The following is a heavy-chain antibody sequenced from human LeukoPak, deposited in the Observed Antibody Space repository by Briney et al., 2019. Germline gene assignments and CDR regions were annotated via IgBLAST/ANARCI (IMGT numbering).Heavy chain of an antibody. D-gene: IGHD3-3*01. V-gene: IGHV4-39*01. Sequence: PSETLSLTCTVSGGSISSSSYYWGWIRQPPGKGREWIGSIYYSGSTYYNPSLKSRVTISVDTSKNQFSLKLSSVTAADTAVYYCARHERSGYFDYWGQGTLVTVSS. CDR1: GGSISSSSYY. CDR3: ARHERSGYFDY. CDR2: IYYSGST. J-gene: IGHJ4*02.